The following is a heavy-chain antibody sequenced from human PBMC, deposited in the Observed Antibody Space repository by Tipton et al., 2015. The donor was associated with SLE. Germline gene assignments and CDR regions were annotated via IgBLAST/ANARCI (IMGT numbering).Heavy chain of an antibody. CDR1: GGSISSGGYY. CDR2: IYYSGST. Sequence: TLSLTCTVSGGSISSGGYYWSWIRQHPGKGLEWIGYIYYSGSTYYNPSLKSRVTISVDTSKNQFSLKLSSVTAADTAVYYCARAVRGALYYFDYWGQGTLVTVSS. V-gene: IGHV4-31*03. J-gene: IGHJ4*02. CDR3: ARAVRGALYYFDY.